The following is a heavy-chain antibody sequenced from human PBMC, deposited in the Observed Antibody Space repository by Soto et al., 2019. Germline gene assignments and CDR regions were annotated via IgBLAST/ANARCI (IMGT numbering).Heavy chain of an antibody. J-gene: IGHJ3*02. CDR2: ISYDGSNK. Sequence: GGSLRLSCAASGFTFSSYAMHWVRQAPGKGLEWVAVISYDGSNKYYADSVKGRFTISRDNSKNTLYLQMNSLRAEDTAVYYCASLNVDTAMVLRSWGKPQNDAFDIWGQGTMVTVSS. D-gene: IGHD5-18*01. CDR3: ASLNVDTAMVLRSWGKPQNDAFDI. V-gene: IGHV3-30-3*01. CDR1: GFTFSSYA.